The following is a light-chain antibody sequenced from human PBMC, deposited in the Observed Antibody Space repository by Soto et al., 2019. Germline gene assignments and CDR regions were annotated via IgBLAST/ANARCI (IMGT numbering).Light chain of an antibody. CDR3: QKHDGAPLT. J-gene: IGKJ4*01. CDR1: QGIGSY. CDR2: TSS. V-gene: IGKV1-27*01. Sequence: DIPMTQSPSSLSASVGDRVTITSRASQGIGSYLSWYQQKPGKVPKLLIYTSSTLQSGVPSRFSGSGSGTDFTLTINSLQPDDVATYYCQKHDGAPLTFGGGTKVEIK.